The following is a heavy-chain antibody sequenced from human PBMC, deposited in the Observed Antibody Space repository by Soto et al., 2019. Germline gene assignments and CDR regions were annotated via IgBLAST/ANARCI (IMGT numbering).Heavy chain of an antibody. V-gene: IGHV1-69*13. CDR2: IIPIFGTA. CDR3: ARDHLYSSGWYDYYYGMDV. Sequence: SVKVSCKASGGTFSSYAISWVRQAPGQGLEWMGGIIPIFGTANYAQKFQGRVTITADESTSTAYMELSSLRSEDTAVYYCARDHLYSSGWYDYYYGMDVWGQGXTVTVSS. J-gene: IGHJ6*02. CDR1: GGTFSSYA. D-gene: IGHD6-19*01.